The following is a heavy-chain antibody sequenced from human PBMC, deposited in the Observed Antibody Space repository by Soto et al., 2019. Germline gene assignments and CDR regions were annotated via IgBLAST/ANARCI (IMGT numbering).Heavy chain of an antibody. Sequence: SWIRQHPGKGLEWIGYIYYSGSTYYNPSLKSRVTISVDTSKNQFSLKLSSVTAADTAVYYCARAPRVAGCVVVAATPRGHWFDPWGQGTLVTVSS. D-gene: IGHD2-15*01. V-gene: IGHV4-31*02. J-gene: IGHJ5*02. CDR3: ARAPRVAGCVVVAATPRGHWFDP. CDR2: IYYSGST.